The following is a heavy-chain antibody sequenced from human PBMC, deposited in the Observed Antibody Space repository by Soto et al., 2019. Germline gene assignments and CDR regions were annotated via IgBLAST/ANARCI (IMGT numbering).Heavy chain of an antibody. J-gene: IGHJ6*02. Sequence: PGGSLRLSCSASGFTFSLYGMHWVRHTPGKGLEWVASISYDGSKKYYTDSVKGRFTISRDNSKNTLYLQVNSLRPEDTSVYYCAKVFYPFEVATYGMDVWGQGTTVTVSS. CDR1: GFTFSLYG. D-gene: IGHD3-9*01. V-gene: IGHV3-30*18. CDR2: ISYDGSKK. CDR3: AKVFYPFEVATYGMDV.